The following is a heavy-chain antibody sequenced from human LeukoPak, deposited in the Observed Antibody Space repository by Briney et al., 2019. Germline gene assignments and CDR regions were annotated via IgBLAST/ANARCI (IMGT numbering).Heavy chain of an antibody. V-gene: IGHV3-33*01. D-gene: IGHD5-18*01. CDR2: IWYDGSNK. J-gene: IGHJ4*02. Sequence: GSLRLSCAASGFTFSSYGMHWVRQAPGKGLEWVAVIWYDGSNKYYAGSVKGRFTISRDNSKNTLYLQMNSLRAEDTAVYYCAREVVDTAMVTCGLDYWGQGTLVTVSS. CDR3: AREVVDTAMVTCGLDY. CDR1: GFTFSSYG.